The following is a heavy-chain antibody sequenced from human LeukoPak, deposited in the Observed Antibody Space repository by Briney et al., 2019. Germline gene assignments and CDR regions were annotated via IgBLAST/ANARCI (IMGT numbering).Heavy chain of an antibody. CDR2: IRYDGSNK. J-gene: IGHJ4*02. CDR3: AKLGAAYDFWSGPNNDY. CDR1: GFTFSSYG. Sequence: PGGSLRLSCAASGFTFSSYGMHWVRQAPGKGLEWVAFIRYDGSNKYYADSVKGRFTISRDNSKNTLYLQMNSLRAEDTAVYYCAKLGAAYDFWSGPNNDYWGQGTLVTVSS. V-gene: IGHV3-30*02. D-gene: IGHD3-3*01.